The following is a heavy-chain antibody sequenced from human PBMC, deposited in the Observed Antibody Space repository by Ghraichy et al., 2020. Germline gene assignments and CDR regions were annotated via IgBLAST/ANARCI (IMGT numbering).Heavy chain of an antibody. Sequence: LSLTCAASGFTFSDHYMDWVRQAPGKGLEWVGRSRNKANSYTTEYAASVKGRFTVSRDDSQNSLYLQMNSLKTDDTAVYYCARVGFGGATPRDFEYWGQGTLVTVSS. CDR3: ARVGFGGATPRDFEY. J-gene: IGHJ4*02. D-gene: IGHD1-26*01. CDR1: GFTFSDHY. V-gene: IGHV3-72*01. CDR2: SRNKANSYTT.